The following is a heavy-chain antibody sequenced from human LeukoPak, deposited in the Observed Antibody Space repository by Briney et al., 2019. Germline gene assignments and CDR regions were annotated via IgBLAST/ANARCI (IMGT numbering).Heavy chain of an antibody. D-gene: IGHD1-26*01. V-gene: IGHV3-23*01. CDR2: MSGSGAST. CDR3: AKDVGKWESLHFFDY. CDR1: GFTLSTNA. Sequence: GGSLRLSCLTSGFTLSTNAMSWVSQAPGKGLEWISGMSGSGASTYYADSVKGRFTISRDDSRNKLYLQMNSLRGDDTAVYYCAKDVGKWESLHFFDYWGQGTLVTVSS. J-gene: IGHJ4*02.